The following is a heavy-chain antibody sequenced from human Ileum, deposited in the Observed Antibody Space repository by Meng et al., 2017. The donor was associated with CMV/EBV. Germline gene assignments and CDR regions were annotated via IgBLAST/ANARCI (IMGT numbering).Heavy chain of an antibody. CDR2: IFFSGNT. D-gene: IGHD6-13*01. CDR3: ARFRIAALGNLFDP. J-gene: IGHJ5*02. V-gene: IGHV4-30-4*08. Sequence: LQDHVPGLVKPSQTLSLSCPVSGASISSVDYHWSWIPQPQGKVLEWIGYIFFSGNTYYNPSLNNRVIISIDTPRNQFSLKVDSVTAADTAVYYGARFRIAALGNLFDPWGHGTLVTVSS. CDR1: GASISSVDYH.